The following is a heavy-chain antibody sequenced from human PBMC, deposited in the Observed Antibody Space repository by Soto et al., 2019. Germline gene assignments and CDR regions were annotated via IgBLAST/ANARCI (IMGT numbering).Heavy chain of an antibody. CDR3: AREETAWPLAYGLDV. D-gene: IGHD2-21*02. V-gene: IGHV3-21*01. J-gene: IGHJ6*02. Sequence: GGSLRLSCEASGFSFSTYSMHWVRQAPGKGLEWVSSIGRRSDIYYADTVKGRFTISRDNAKNSVSLQMNSLRDEDTAVYYCAREETAWPLAYGLDVWGQGTTVTVSS. CDR2: IGRRSDI. CDR1: GFSFSTYS.